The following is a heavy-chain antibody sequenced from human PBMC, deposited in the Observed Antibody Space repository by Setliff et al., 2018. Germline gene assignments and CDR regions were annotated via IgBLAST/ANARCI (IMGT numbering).Heavy chain of an antibody. CDR2: ISNSNSI. Sequence: ETLSLSCAASGFIFSDYAMNWVRQAPGKGLEWLSYISNSNSIHYADSVKGRFTISRDNAKNSLSLQMNSLGAEDTAVYYCAREGQLLLQGEYSDAFDIWGQGTKVTVSS. D-gene: IGHD2-15*01. CDR1: GFIFSDYA. CDR3: AREGQLLLQGEYSDAFDI. J-gene: IGHJ3*02. V-gene: IGHV3-48*01.